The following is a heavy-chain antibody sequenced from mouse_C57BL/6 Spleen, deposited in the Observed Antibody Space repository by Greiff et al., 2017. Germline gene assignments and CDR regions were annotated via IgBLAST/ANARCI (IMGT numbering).Heavy chain of an antibody. Sequence: VQLQQPGAELVRPGSSVKLSCKASGYTFTSYWMHWVKQRPIQGLEWIGNIDPSDSETHYNQKFKDKATLTVDKSSSTAYMQLSSLTSEDSAVYYCARGGVTTGYFDYWGQGTTLTVSS. D-gene: IGHD2-2*01. CDR2: IDPSDSET. CDR3: ARGGVTTGYFDY. J-gene: IGHJ2*01. V-gene: IGHV1-52*01. CDR1: GYTFTSYW.